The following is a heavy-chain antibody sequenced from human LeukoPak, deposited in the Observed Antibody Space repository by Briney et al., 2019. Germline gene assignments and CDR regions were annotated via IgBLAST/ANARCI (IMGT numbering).Heavy chain of an antibody. CDR2: ISYDGSNK. CDR1: GFTFTTYW. CDR3: AAAMATHYFDY. D-gene: IGHD5-24*01. Sequence: PGGSLRLSCAASGFTFTTYWMTWVRQAPGKGLEWVAVISYDGSNKYYADSVKGRFTISRDNSKNTLYLQMNSLRAEDTAVYYCAAAMATHYFDYWGQGTLVTVSS. J-gene: IGHJ4*02. V-gene: IGHV3-30*03.